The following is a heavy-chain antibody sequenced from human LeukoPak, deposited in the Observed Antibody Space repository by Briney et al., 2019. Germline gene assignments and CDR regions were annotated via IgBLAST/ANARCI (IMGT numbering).Heavy chain of an antibody. CDR1: GYTFTGYY. J-gene: IGHJ5*02. CDR2: IIPIFGTA. V-gene: IGHV1-69*13. Sequence: SVKVSCKASGYTFTGYYMHWVRQAPGQGLEWMGGIIPIFGTANYAQKFQGRVTITADESTSTAYMELSSLRSEDTAVYYCARGVSSGWPGDNWFDPWGQGTLVTVSS. D-gene: IGHD6-19*01. CDR3: ARGVSSGWPGDNWFDP.